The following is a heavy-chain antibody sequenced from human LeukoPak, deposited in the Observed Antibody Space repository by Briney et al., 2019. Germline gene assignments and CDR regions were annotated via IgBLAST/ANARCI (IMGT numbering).Heavy chain of an antibody. Sequence: SETLSLTCTVSGGSITSYYWSWIRQPAGKGLEWIGRIYTTGSTYYNHFLKSRVTMAVDTSKNQFSLRLSSVTAADAAVYYCARDGFYDSSGYYYNWVFDYWGQGTLVTVSS. V-gene: IGHV4-4*07. CDR2: IYTTGST. CDR3: ARDGFYDSSGYYYNWVFDY. D-gene: IGHD3-22*01. CDR1: GGSITSYY. J-gene: IGHJ4*02.